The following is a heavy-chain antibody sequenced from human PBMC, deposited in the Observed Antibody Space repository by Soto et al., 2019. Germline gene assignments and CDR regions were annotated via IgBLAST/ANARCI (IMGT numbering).Heavy chain of an antibody. Sequence: QVQLVQSGAEVKKPGSSVKVSCKASGGTFGSYAISGVRQAPGQGLEWRGGIIPIPGTANYAQKFQGRVTIAADESTSTAYMELSSLRSEDTAVYYCARSQGSSTSLEIYYYYYYGMDVWGQGTTVTVSS. V-gene: IGHV1-69*01. CDR1: GGTFGSYA. CDR2: IIPIPGTA. CDR3: ARSQGSSTSLEIYYYYYYGMDV. J-gene: IGHJ6*02. D-gene: IGHD2-2*01.